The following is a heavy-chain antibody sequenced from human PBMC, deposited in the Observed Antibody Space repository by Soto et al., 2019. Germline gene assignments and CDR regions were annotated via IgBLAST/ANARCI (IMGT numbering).Heavy chain of an antibody. CDR3: TYSSGWYPQGTDY. J-gene: IGHJ4*02. V-gene: IGHV3-49*03. D-gene: IGHD6-19*01. CDR1: GFTFGDYA. CDR2: IRGKAYGGTT. Sequence: GGSLRLSCTASGFTFGDYAMSWFRQAPGKGLEWVGFIRGKAYGGTTEYAGSVKGRFTISRDDSKSIAYLQMNSLKTEDTAVYYCTYSSGWYPQGTDYWGQGTLVTVSS.